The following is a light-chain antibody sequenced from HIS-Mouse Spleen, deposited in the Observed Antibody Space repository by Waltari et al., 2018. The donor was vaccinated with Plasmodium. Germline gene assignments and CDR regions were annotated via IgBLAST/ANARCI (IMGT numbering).Light chain of an antibody. V-gene: IGLV1-44*01. CDR3: AAWDDSLNGPV. J-gene: IGLJ3*02. CDR1: SSNIGSNT. Sequence: QSVLTQPPSASGTHGQRVTISCSGSSSNIGSNTVNWYQPPPGTAPKLLIYSNKQRPSGVPDRFSGSKSGTSASLAISGLQSEDEADYYCAAWDDSLNGPVFGGGTKLTVL. CDR2: SNK.